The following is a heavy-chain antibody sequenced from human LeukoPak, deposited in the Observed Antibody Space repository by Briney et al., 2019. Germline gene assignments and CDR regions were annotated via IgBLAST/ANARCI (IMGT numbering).Heavy chain of an antibody. CDR3: ARGRYYYDSSGYYPRRFYYYYMDV. CDR1: GGTFSSYA. V-gene: IGHV1-69*05. CDR2: IIPIFGTA. Sequence: SVKVSCKASGGTFSSYAISWVRQAPGQGLEWMGGIIPIFGTANYAQKFQGRVTITTDESTSTAYMELSSLRSEDTAVYYCARGRYYYDSSGYYPRRFYYYYMDVWGKGTTVTVSS. D-gene: IGHD3-22*01. J-gene: IGHJ6*03.